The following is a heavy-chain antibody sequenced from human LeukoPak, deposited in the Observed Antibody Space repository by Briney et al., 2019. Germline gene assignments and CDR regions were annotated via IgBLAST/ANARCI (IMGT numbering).Heavy chain of an antibody. J-gene: IGHJ3*02. CDR2: IVGSGGIT. CDR3: SRDTADDTFDI. Sequence: PGGSLRLSCAASGFTFSSDAMSWVRQAPGKGLEWVSAIVGSGGITYYADPVKGRFTISRDNSKNTLYLQMNSLRAEDTAVYYCSRDTADDTFDIWGQGTMVTVSS. CDR1: GFTFSSDA. V-gene: IGHV3-23*01.